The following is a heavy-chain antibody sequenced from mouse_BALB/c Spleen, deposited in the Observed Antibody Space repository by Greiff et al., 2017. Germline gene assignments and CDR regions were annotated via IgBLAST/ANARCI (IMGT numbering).Heavy chain of an antibody. J-gene: IGHJ4*01. Sequence: EVMLVESGGGLVKPGGSLKLSCAASGFTFSSYAMSWVRQTPEKRLEWVASISSGGSTYYPDSVKGRFTISRDNARNILYLQMSSLRSEDTAMYYCARESYMITTGYAMDYWGQGTSVTVSS. V-gene: IGHV5-6-5*01. CDR1: GFTFSSYA. CDR3: ARESYMITTGYAMDY. D-gene: IGHD2-4*01. CDR2: ISSGGST.